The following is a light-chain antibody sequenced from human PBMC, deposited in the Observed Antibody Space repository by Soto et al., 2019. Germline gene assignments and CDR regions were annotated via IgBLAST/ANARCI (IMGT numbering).Light chain of an antibody. V-gene: IGKV1-39*01. Sequence: DAQLSQSECDLSSSVGDKINITCRASQSISTYLNWHQQKAGLAPKLLIYAASSLQSGVPSRFSGSGSGRDFTLTISSLQPEDFATYYCQQTYRTPPTFGQGTKVDIK. CDR2: AAS. J-gene: IGKJ1*01. CDR1: QSISTY. CDR3: QQTYRTPPT.